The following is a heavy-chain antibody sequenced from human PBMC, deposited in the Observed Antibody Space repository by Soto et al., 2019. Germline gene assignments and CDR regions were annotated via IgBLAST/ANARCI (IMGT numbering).Heavy chain of an antibody. D-gene: IGHD3-16*02. J-gene: IGHJ4*02. Sequence: QVQLVESGGGVVQPGRSLRLSCAASGFTFSSYAMHWVRQAPGKGLEWVAVISYDGSNKYYADSVKGRFTISRDNSKNTLYLQMNSLRAEDTAVYYCARGGMITFGGVIGTPHYWGQGTLVTVSS. CDR3: ARGGMITFGGVIGTPHY. CDR2: ISYDGSNK. CDR1: GFTFSSYA. V-gene: IGHV3-30-3*01.